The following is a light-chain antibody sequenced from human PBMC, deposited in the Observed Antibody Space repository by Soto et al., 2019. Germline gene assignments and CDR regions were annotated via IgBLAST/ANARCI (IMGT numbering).Light chain of an antibody. CDR3: QQYGSSQYT. V-gene: IGKV3-20*01. CDR2: GAS. J-gene: IGKJ2*01. Sequence: ESVLTQSPGSLPLSPGERATLSCRASQSVSSSYLAWYQQKPGQAPRLLIYGASSRATGIPDRFSGSGSGTDFTLTISRLEPEDFAVYYCQQYGSSQYTFGPGTKLEIK. CDR1: QSVSSSY.